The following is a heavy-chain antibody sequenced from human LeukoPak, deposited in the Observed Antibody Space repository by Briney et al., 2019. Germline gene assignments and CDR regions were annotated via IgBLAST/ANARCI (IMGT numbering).Heavy chain of an antibody. J-gene: IGHJ5*02. D-gene: IGHD3-22*01. Sequence: GGSLRLSCVASGFSFRNFGMHWVRQDPGKGLEWVTFIRDDGSNIYYADSVKGRFTISRDNSKNTLNLQMNSLRAEDTAVYYCAGDLGQYYDTSDNWFDPWGQGTLVTVSS. CDR3: AGDLGQYYDTSDNWFDP. CDR2: IRDDGSNI. V-gene: IGHV3-30*02. CDR1: GFSFRNFG.